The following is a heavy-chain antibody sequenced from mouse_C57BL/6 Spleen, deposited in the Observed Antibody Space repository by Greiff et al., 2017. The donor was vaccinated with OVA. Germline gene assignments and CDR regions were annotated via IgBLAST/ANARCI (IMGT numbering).Heavy chain of an antibody. V-gene: IGHV1-82*01. CDR3: ARGVTAQASFAY. J-gene: IGHJ3*01. D-gene: IGHD3-2*02. Sequence: VQLKASGPELVKPGASVKISCKASGYAFSSSWMNWVKQRPGKGLEWIGRIYPGDGDTNYNGKFKGKATLNADKSSSTSDMQLSSRTSQDSAVYVCARGVTAQASFAYWGQGTLVTVSA. CDR2: IYPGDGDT. CDR1: GYAFSSSW.